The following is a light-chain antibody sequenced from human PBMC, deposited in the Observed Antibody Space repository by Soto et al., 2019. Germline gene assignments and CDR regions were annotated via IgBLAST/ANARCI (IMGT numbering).Light chain of an antibody. CDR3: SSYTASSDLDVV. CDR1: SSDIGGYNY. J-gene: IGLJ2*01. CDR2: GVS. Sequence: QAVVTQPASVSGSPGQSITISCTGTSSDIGGYNYVSWYQQHPGKAPKLMIYGVSNRPSGVSNRFSGSKSGNTASLTISGLQAEDEADYYCSSYTASSDLDVVFGGGTQLTVL. V-gene: IGLV2-14*03.